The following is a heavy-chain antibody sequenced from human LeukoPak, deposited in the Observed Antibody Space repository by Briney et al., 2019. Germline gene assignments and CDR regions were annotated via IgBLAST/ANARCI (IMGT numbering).Heavy chain of an antibody. CDR3: ATYSGYAAY. CDR2: FDPEDVET. Sequence: ASVKVSCKVSGYTLTELAIHWVRQAPGKGLEWMGGFDPEDVETIYAQKFQGRVTMTEVTYTDTAYMELSSLRSEDTAVYYCATYSGYAAYWGQGTLVSVSS. J-gene: IGHJ4*02. CDR1: GYTLTELA. V-gene: IGHV1-24*01. D-gene: IGHD5-12*01.